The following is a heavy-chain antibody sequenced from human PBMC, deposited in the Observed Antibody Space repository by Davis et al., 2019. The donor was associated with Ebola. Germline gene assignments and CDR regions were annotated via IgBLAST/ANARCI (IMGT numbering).Heavy chain of an antibody. CDR2: INPSGGST. CDR3: ARDQRRLELVYYYGMDV. V-gene: IGHV1-46*01. D-gene: IGHD1-7*01. J-gene: IGHJ6*02. Sequence: AASVKVSCKASGYTFTSYYMHWVRQAPGQGLEWMGIINPSGGSTSYAQKFQGRVTMTRDTSTSTVYMELSSLGSEDTAVYYCARDQRRLELVYYYGMDVWGQGTTVTVSS. CDR1: GYTFTSYY.